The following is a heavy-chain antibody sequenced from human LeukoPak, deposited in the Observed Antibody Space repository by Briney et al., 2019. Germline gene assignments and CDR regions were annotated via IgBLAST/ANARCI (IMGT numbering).Heavy chain of an antibody. CDR1: GGTFSSYA. CDR2: IIPIFGTA. J-gene: IGHJ4*02. CDR3: SPAAAGPQGYFDY. V-gene: IGHV1-69*05. Sequence: SVEVACKASGGTFSSYAISWGLQAPGQGLECMGRIIPIFGTANYAQKFQGRVPITTDDSKSKAYLELSVLTPEDPAVHHFSPAAAGPQGYFDYWGQGTLVTVSS. D-gene: IGHD6-13*01.